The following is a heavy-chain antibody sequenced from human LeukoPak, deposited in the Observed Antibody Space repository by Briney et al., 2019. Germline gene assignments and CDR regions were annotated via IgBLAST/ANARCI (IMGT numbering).Heavy chain of an antibody. V-gene: IGHV3-33*01. J-gene: IGHJ3*02. CDR1: GFTFSSYD. Sequence: GGSLRLSCAASGFTFSSYDMHWVRQAPGKGLEWVALIWYDGSNKNYADSVKGRFTISRDNSKNTLFLQMNSLRAEDTAVYYCSREASDAFDIWGQGTMVTVSS. CDR2: IWYDGSNK. CDR3: SREASDAFDI.